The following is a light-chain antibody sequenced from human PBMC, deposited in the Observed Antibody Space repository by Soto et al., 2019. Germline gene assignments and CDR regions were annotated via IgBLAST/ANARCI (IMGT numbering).Light chain of an antibody. CDR1: QSIAANY. J-gene: IGKJ4*01. V-gene: IGKV3-20*01. Sequence: EIVLTQSPGSLSLSPGERATLSCRASQSIAANYLAWYQQKPGQAPRLLIYVTSSRATGIPDRFSGSGSGTDFTLTIRRLEPEDFAVYYCQQYCTAPLTFGGGTKVEIK. CDR2: VTS. CDR3: QQYCTAPLT.